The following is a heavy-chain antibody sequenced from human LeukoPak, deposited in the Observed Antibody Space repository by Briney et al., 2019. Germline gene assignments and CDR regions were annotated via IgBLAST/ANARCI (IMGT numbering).Heavy chain of an antibody. D-gene: IGHD3-10*01. CDR3: AKVLSGTLTFDH. CDR2: ISDGGGST. V-gene: IGHV3-23*01. Sequence: PGGSLRLSCAASGFTFSTYAMSWVRQAPGKGLEWVSAISDGGGSTYYADSVKGRFTISRDNSKNTLYLQMNSLRAEDTAVYYCAKVLSGTLTFDHWGQGTLVTVSS. CDR1: GFTFSTYA. J-gene: IGHJ4*02.